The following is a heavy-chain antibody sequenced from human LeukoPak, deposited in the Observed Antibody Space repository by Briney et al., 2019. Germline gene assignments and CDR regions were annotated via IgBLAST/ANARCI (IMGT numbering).Heavy chain of an antibody. J-gene: IGHJ5*02. Sequence: PGGSLRLSCAASGFTFSSYEMNWVRQAPGKGLEWVSYISSSGSTINYAASVKARYPIPRHNSKNTLSLQMNGLRAEDTAVYYCAKDAYPPRGFDPWGQGTLVTVSS. CDR1: GFTFSSYE. V-gene: IGHV3-48*03. CDR3: AKDAYPPRGFDP. CDR2: ISSSGSTI.